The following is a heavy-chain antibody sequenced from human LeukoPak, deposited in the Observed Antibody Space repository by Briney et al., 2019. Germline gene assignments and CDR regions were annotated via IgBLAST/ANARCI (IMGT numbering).Heavy chain of an antibody. J-gene: IGHJ4*02. CDR2: ISGNGGST. CDR1: GFTFSSYA. Sequence: GGSLRLSCAASGFTFSSYAMSWVRQAPGKGLEWVSAISGNGGSTYYADSVKGRFTISRDNSKNTLYLQMNSLRAEDTAVYYCAKDLSSSWYHFDYWGQGTLVTVSS. CDR3: AKDLSSSWYHFDY. V-gene: IGHV3-23*01. D-gene: IGHD6-13*01.